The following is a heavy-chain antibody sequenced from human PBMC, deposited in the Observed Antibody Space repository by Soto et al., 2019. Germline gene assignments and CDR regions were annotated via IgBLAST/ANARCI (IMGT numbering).Heavy chain of an antibody. CDR2: ISGSGGST. J-gene: IGHJ4*02. CDR1: GFTFSSYA. CDR3: AKGGLGAVAGTRFDY. Sequence: GGSLRLSCAASGFTFSSYAMSWVRQAPGKGLEWVSAISGSGGSTYYADSVKGRFTISRDNSKNTLYLQMNSLRAEDTAVYYCAKGGLGAVAGTRFDYWGQGTLVTVSS. D-gene: IGHD6-19*01. V-gene: IGHV3-23*01.